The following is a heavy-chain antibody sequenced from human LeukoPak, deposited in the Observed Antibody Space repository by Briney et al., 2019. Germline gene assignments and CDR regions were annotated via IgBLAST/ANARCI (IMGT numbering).Heavy chain of an antibody. CDR2: ITGGGGST. Sequence: PGGSLRLSCAASGFTFSSYAMYWVGQAPGKGMEWVSGITGGGGSTYYADSVKGRFTISRDNSKNTLDLQMNSLKDEDTAIYYCAKDVRPGGGGMDVWGQGTTVTVSS. J-gene: IGHJ6*02. CDR1: GFTFSSYA. CDR3: AKDVRPGGGGMDV. D-gene: IGHD3-10*02. V-gene: IGHV3-23*01.